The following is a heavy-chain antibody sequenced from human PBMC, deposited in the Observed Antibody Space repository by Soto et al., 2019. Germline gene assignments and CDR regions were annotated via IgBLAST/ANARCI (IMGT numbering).Heavy chain of an antibody. CDR3: ASTAVSRSYYYYGMDV. D-gene: IGHD4-4*01. Sequence: QVQLQESGPGLVKPSETLSLTCTVSGGSISSYYSSWIRQPPGKGLEWIGYIYYSGSTNYNPSLKSRVTISVDTSKNQFSLKLSYVTAADTAVYYCASTAVSRSYYYYGMDVWGQGTTVTVS. CDR2: IYYSGST. CDR1: GGSISSYY. V-gene: IGHV4-59*01. J-gene: IGHJ6*02.